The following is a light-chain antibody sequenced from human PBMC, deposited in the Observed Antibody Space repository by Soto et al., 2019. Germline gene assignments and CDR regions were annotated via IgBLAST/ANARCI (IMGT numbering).Light chain of an antibody. V-gene: IGLV2-14*01. CDR2: EVS. CDR1: SSDVGGYNY. CDR3: RSYTSSSTLYV. J-gene: IGLJ1*01. Sequence: QSALTQPASVSGSPGQSITISCTGTSSDVGGYNYVSWYQQHPGKAPKLMIYEVSNRPSGVSNRFSGSKSGNTASLTISGLQAEDEADYSCRSYTSSSTLYVFGTGTKLNVL.